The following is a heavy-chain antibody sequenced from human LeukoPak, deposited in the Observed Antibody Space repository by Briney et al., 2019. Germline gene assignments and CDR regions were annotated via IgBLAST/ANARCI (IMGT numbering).Heavy chain of an antibody. D-gene: IGHD3-3*01. Sequence: PSETLSLTCTVSGGSISSYYWSWIRQPPGKGLEWIGYIYYSGSTNYNPSLKSRVTISGDTSKNQFSLKLSSVTAADTAVYYCARGAPYYDFWSGYHLVYFDYWGQGTLVTVSS. V-gene: IGHV4-59*01. J-gene: IGHJ4*02. CDR2: IYYSGST. CDR3: ARGAPYYDFWSGYHLVYFDY. CDR1: GGSISSYY.